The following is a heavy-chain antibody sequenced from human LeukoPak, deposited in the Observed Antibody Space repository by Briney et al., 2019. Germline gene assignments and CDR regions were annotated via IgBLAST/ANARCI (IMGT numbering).Heavy chain of an antibody. V-gene: IGHV3-30-3*01. CDR2: ISYDGSNK. CDR3: ARVYYSGSYLLNYYYGMDV. D-gene: IGHD1-26*01. CDR1: GFTFSIYA. Sequence: GRSLRLSCAASGFTFSIYAMHWVRQAPGKGLEWVAVISYDGSNKYYADSVKGRFTISRDNSKNTLYLQMNSLRAEDTAVYYCARVYYSGSYLLNYYYGMDVWGQGTTVTVSS. J-gene: IGHJ6*02.